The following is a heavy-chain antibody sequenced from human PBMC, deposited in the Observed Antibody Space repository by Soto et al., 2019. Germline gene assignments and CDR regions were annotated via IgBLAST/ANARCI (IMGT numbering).Heavy chain of an antibody. J-gene: IGHJ4*02. CDR3: ARSSGSSSYYFDY. D-gene: IGHD6-6*01. CDR1: GGSISSYY. CDR2: IYYSGST. V-gene: IGHV4-59*01. Sequence: QVQLQESGPGLVKPSETLSLTCTVSGGSISSYYWSWIRQPPGKGLECIGYIYYSGSTNYNPSLKSRVTISVDTSKNQFSLKLSSVTAADTAVYYGARSSGSSSYYFDYWGQGTLVTVSS.